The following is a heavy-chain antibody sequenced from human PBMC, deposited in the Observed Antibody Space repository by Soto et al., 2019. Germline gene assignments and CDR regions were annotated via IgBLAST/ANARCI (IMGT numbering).Heavy chain of an antibody. CDR2: IKQDGSEK. J-gene: IGHJ3*02. CDR1: GFTFTSYW. D-gene: IGHD1-7*01. V-gene: IGHV3-7*01. CDR3: ARHNWNSRPRGDAFDI. Sequence: EVQLVESGGGLVQPGGSLRLSCAASGFTFTSYWMSWVRQAPGKGLEWVANIKQDGSEKYYVDSVKGRFTISRDNAKNSLDLQVNSLRAEDTAVYYCARHNWNSRPRGDAFDIWGQGTMVTVSS.